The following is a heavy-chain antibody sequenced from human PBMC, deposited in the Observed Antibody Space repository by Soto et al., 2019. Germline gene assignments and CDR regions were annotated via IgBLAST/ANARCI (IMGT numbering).Heavy chain of an antibody. V-gene: IGHV4-34*01. CDR1: GGSFSGYY. Sequence: QVQLQQWGAGLLKPSETLSLTCAVYGGSFSGYYWSWIRQPPGKGLEWIGEINHSGSTNHNPSLKSRVTISVDTSKIQFSLKLSSVTAADTAVYYCARGGMGDGSGRYYPPWFDPWGQGTLVTVSS. J-gene: IGHJ5*02. D-gene: IGHD3-10*01. CDR2: INHSGST. CDR3: ARGGMGDGSGRYYPPWFDP.